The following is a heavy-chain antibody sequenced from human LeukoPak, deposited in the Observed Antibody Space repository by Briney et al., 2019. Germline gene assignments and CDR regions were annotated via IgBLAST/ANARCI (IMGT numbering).Heavy chain of an antibody. CDR1: GFSHSGHW. J-gene: IGHJ4*02. CDR3: AYRNNFEY. V-gene: IGHV3-7*05. Sequence: GGSLRLSCATSGFSHSGHWMNWVRQPPGKGLEWVANIKAGGSEKYYVDSVKGRFTTSRDDAKRTVDLQMDNLRTEDTAVYYCAYRNNFEYWGQGTLVTVSS. D-gene: IGHD1-26*01. CDR2: IKAGGSEK.